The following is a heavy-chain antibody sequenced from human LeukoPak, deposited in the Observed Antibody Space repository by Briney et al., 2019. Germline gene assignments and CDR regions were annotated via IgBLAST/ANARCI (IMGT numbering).Heavy chain of an antibody. Sequence: SQTLSLTCTVSGGSISSGDYYWSWLRQPPGKGLEWIGYIYYSGSTYYNPSLKSRVTISVDTSKNQFSLKLSSVTAADTALYYCARVMIAARLFDYWGQGTLVTVSS. J-gene: IGHJ4*02. CDR2: IYYSGST. D-gene: IGHD6-6*01. CDR3: ARVMIAARLFDY. V-gene: IGHV4-30-4*08. CDR1: GGSISSGDYY.